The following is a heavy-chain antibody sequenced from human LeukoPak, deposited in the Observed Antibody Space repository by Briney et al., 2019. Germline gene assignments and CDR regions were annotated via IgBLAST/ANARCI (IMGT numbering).Heavy chain of an antibody. Sequence: PSETLSLTCAVYGGSFSGYYWSWIRQPPGKGLEWIGEINHSGSTNYNPPLKSRVTISVDTSKNQFSLKLSSVTAADTAGYYCARVSAGPILRFLEWLDPYYYYGMDVWGQGTTVTVSS. CDR2: INHSGST. CDR3: ARVSAGPILRFLEWLDPYYYYGMDV. J-gene: IGHJ6*02. D-gene: IGHD3-3*01. V-gene: IGHV4-34*01. CDR1: GGSFSGYY.